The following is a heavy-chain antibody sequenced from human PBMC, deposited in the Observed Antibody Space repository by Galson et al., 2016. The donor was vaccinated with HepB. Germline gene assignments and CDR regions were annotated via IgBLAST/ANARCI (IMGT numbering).Heavy chain of an antibody. V-gene: IGHV3-7*03. J-gene: IGHJ4*02. CDR2: VKRDGSER. D-gene: IGHD3-10*01. Sequence: LRLSCAASGFTFSSYWMSWVRQAPGKGLEWVANVKRDGSERYYADSVKGRFTISRDNAKNSLFLQMNSLRVEDTAAYYCARGANRGRPFDYWGQGTLVTVSS. CDR3: ARGANRGRPFDY. CDR1: GFTFSSYW.